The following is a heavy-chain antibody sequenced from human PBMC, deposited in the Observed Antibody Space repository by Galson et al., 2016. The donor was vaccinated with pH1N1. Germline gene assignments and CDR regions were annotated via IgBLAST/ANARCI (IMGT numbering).Heavy chain of an antibody. CDR2: ISHSGII. D-gene: IGHD3/OR15-3a*01. V-gene: IGHV4-31*03. CDR3: ARGYREGLGTGTQYYYSMDD. J-gene: IGHJ6*03. Sequence: TLSLTCSVSGETISSPGSCWTWIRQSPGEGLEWIRYISHSGIISHNPSLKGRLTLSVDASKNQFSLELNAVTAADTAVYYCARGYREGLGTGTQYYYSMDDWGPGTTVTVSS. CDR1: GETISSPGSC.